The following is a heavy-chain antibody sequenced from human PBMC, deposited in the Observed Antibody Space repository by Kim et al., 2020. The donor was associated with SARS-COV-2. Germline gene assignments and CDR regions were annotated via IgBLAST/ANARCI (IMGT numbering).Heavy chain of an antibody. CDR2: ISAYNGIT. Sequence: ASVKVSCKASGYTFTSYGIRWVRQAPGQGLEWMGWISAYNGITNYAQKLQGRVTMTTDTSTSTAYVELRSLRSDDTAVYYCARGYYDILTGNFYYYFDYWGQRTRVTVSS. V-gene: IGHV1-18*01. J-gene: IGHJ4*02. CDR1: GYTFTSYG. D-gene: IGHD3-9*01. CDR3: ARGYYDILTGNFYYYFDY.